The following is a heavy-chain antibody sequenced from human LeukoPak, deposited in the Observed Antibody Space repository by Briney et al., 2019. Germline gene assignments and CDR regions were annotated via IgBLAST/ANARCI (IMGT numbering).Heavy chain of an antibody. CDR3: ARDLAVGIYDSSGYYGY. CDR1: GYTFTGYY. Sequence: ASVRVSCRASGYTFTGYYMRWVRQAPGQGLEWMGWINPNSGGTNYAQKFQRRVTMTRDTSTSTVYMELSSLRSEDTAVYYCARDLAVGIYDSSGYYGYWGQGTLVTVSS. V-gene: IGHV1-2*02. D-gene: IGHD3-22*01. J-gene: IGHJ4*02. CDR2: INPNSGGT.